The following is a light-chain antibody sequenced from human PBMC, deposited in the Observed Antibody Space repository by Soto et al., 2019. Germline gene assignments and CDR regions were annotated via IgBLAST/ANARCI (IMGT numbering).Light chain of an antibody. CDR2: WAS. CDR1: QRVLYSSNNKHY. Sequence: DIVMTQSPDSLALSLGERATINCKSSQRVLYSSNNKHYLAWYQQKPGQPPKLLIYWASTRESGVPDRFSGSGSGTEFSLTISSLQPDDFATYYCQQYKSFSLTFGGGTKVDI. CDR3: QQYKSFSLT. J-gene: IGKJ4*01. V-gene: IGKV4-1*01.